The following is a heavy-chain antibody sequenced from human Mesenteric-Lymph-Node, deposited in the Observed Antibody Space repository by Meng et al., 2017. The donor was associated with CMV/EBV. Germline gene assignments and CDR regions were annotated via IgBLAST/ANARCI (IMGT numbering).Heavy chain of an antibody. CDR1: GYTFTGYY. J-gene: IGHJ4*02. CDR3: ARDYIMITFGGVIASGYFDY. Sequence: ASVKVSCKASGYTFTGYYIHWVRQAPGQGLEWMGWINPDSGGTNYAQKFQDRVTMTRDTSISTAYMELSRLRSDDTAMYYCARDYIMITFGGVIASGYFDYWGQGTLVTVSS. CDR2: INPDSGGT. D-gene: IGHD3-16*02. V-gene: IGHV1-2*02.